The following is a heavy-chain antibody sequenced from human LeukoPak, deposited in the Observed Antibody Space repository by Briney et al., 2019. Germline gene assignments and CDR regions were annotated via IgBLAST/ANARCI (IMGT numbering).Heavy chain of an antibody. CDR1: GFTFSTYN. CDR2: INHSGST. Sequence: PGGSLRLYCAASGFTFSTYNMNWVRQAPGKGLEWIGEINHSGSTNYNPSLKSRVTISVDTSKNQFSLKLSSVTAADTAVYYCARTGPIAVAGTTNWFDPWGQGTLVTVSS. D-gene: IGHD6-19*01. J-gene: IGHJ5*02. V-gene: IGHV4-34*01. CDR3: ARTGPIAVAGTTNWFDP.